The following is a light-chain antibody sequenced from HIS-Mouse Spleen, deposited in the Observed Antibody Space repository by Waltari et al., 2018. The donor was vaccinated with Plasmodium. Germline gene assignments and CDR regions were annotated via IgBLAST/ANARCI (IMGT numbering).Light chain of an antibody. J-gene: IGKJ4*01. CDR2: AAS. CDR1: QGISSY. CDR3: QQYYSYPLT. V-gene: IGKV1-8*01. Sequence: AIRMTQSPSSFSASTGDRVTITCRASQGISSYLAWYQQKQGKAPKLLIYAASTLQSGVPSRFSGSGSGTDFTLTIRCLQSEDFATYYCQQYYSYPLTFGGGTKVEIK.